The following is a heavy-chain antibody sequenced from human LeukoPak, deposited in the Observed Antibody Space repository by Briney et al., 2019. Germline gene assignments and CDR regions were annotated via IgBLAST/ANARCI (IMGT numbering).Heavy chain of an antibody. Sequence: PGGSLRLSCAVSGFTFSSYAMSWVRQAPGKGLEYVSGISGGGVTTYYADSVKGRFTVPRDNSKNTLYLQMHSLRAEDTAVYYCARHPYDILTGYGYYYYMDVWGKGTTVIVSS. CDR3: ARHPYDILTGYGYYYYMDV. J-gene: IGHJ6*03. V-gene: IGHV3-23*01. CDR2: ISGGGVTT. CDR1: GFTFSSYA. D-gene: IGHD3-9*01.